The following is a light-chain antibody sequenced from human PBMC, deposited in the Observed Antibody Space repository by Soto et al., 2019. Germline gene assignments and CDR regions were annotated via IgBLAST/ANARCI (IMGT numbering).Light chain of an antibody. CDR1: QSVSSN. J-gene: IGKJ4*01. CDR3: QQYNNWPPLT. CDR2: GAS. V-gene: IGKV3-15*01. Sequence: EIVMTQSPATLSVSPGEGATLSCRASQSVSSNLAWYQQKPGQAPRLLIYGASTRATGIPARFSGSGSGTGFTLTLSSLQSEDFAVCYCQQYNNWPPLTFGGGTKVEIK.